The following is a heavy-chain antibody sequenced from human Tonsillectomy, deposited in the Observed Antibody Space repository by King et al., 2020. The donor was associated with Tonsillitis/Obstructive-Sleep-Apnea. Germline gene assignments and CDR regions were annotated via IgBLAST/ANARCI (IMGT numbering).Heavy chain of an antibody. V-gene: IGHV3-23*04. CDR3: VPPRLVLGY. D-gene: IGHD6-19*01. CDR1: GFTFSSYA. Sequence: VQLVESGGVLVQPGGSLRLSCAASGFTFSSYAMSWVLQAPGKGLDVVSAISGGGGSTYYADSVQGRFTSSRDKSKNTLYLQMNSLRAEDTAVYYCVPPRLVLGYWGQGTLVTVSS. J-gene: IGHJ4*02. CDR2: ISGGGGST.